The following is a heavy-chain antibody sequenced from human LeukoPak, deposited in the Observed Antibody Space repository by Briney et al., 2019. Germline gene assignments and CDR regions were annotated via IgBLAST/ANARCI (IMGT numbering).Heavy chain of an antibody. V-gene: IGHV1-2*02. CDR3: ARWTTTYLDY. CDR2: INPNSGLT. CDR1: GYTFTSYY. J-gene: IGHJ4*02. D-gene: IGHD3/OR15-3a*01. Sequence: ASVKVSCKASGYTFTSYYMHWLRQAPGQGLEWMGWINPNSGLTNYAQKFQGRVTMTRDTSTSTVYMELSSLRSEDTAVYYCARWTTTYLDYWGQGTLVTVSS.